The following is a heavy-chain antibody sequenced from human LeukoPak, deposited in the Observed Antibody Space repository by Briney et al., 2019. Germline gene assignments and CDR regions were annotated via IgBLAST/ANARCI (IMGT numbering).Heavy chain of an antibody. CDR2: INHSGST. J-gene: IGHJ4*02. CDR1: GGSLSGYY. D-gene: IGHD6-19*01. Sequence: PSETLSLTCAVYGGSLSGYYWSWIRQPPGKGLEWIGEINHSGSTNYNPSLKSRVTISVDTSKNQFSLKLSSVTAPDTAVYYCARGRISQWLVRFDYWGQGTLVTVSS. CDR3: ARGRISQWLVRFDY. V-gene: IGHV4-34*01.